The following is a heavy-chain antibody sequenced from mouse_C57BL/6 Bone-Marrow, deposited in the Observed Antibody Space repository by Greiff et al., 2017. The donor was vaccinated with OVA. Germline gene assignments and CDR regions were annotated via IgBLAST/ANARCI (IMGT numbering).Heavy chain of an antibody. D-gene: IGHD1-1*01. Sequence: VQLQQSGAELVKPGASVKLSCKASGYTFTSYWMQWVKQRPGQGLEWIGEIDPSDSYTNYNQKFKGKATLTVDTSSSTAYMQLSSLTSEDSAVYYCARRDGSIFDYWGQGTTLTVSS. J-gene: IGHJ2*01. V-gene: IGHV1-50*01. CDR2: IDPSDSYT. CDR3: ARRDGSIFDY. CDR1: GYTFTSYW.